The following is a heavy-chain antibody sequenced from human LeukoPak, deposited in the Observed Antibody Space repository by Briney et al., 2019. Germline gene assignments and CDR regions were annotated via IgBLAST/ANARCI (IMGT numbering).Heavy chain of an antibody. Sequence: SVKVSCKASGGTFSSYAISWVRQAPGQGLEWMGGILPIFGTANYAQKFQGRVTITADESTSTAYMDLSSLRSEDTAVYYCASPREGPLVRGAYDILTAWGQGTLVTVSS. D-gene: IGHD3-9*01. J-gene: IGHJ5*02. CDR3: ASPREGPLVRGAYDILTA. CDR2: ILPIFGTA. V-gene: IGHV1-69*01. CDR1: GGTFSSYA.